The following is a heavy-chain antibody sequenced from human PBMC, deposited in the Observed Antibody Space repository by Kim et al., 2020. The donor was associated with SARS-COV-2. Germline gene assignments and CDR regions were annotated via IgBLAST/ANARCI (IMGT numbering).Heavy chain of an antibody. CDR3: ATLGGIRWFGVSFSVAFDI. D-gene: IGHD3-10*01. Sequence: GSLRLSCAASGFTFSSYAMSWVRQAPGKGLEWVSAISGSGGSTYYADSVKGRFTISRDNSKNTLYLQMNSLRAEDTAVYYCATLGGIRWFGVSFSVAFDIWGQGTMVTVSS. V-gene: IGHV3-23*01. CDR2: ISGSGGST. J-gene: IGHJ3*02. CDR1: GFTFSSYA.